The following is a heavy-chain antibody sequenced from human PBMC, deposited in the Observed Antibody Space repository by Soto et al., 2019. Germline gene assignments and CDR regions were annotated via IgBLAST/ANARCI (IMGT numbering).Heavy chain of an antibody. Sequence: GESLKISCKGSGYSFTSYWITWVRQMPGKGLEWMGIIYPGDSDTRYSPSFQGQVTISADKSISTAYLQWSSLKASDTAMYYCARVGLTSNYYYGMDVWGQGTTVTVSS. CDR2: IYPGDSDT. CDR3: ARVGLTSNYYYGMDV. CDR1: GYSFTSYW. J-gene: IGHJ6*02. D-gene: IGHD1-26*01. V-gene: IGHV5-51*01.